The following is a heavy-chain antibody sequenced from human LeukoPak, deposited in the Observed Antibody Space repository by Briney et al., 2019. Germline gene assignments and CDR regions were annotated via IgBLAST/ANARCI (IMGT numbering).Heavy chain of an antibody. J-gene: IGHJ3*02. CDR1: GFTFDDYA. CDR3: AKDTRRYSYGTDAFDI. D-gene: IGHD5-18*01. Sequence: GGSLRLSCAASGFTFDDYAMPWVRQAPGKGLEWVSGISWNSGSIGYADSVKGRFTISRDNAKNSLYLQMNSLRAEDTALYYCAKDTRRYSYGTDAFDIWGQGTMVTVSS. CDR2: ISWNSGSI. V-gene: IGHV3-9*01.